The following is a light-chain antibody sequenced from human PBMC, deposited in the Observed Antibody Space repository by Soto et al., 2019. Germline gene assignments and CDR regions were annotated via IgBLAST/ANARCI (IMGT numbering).Light chain of an antibody. J-gene: IGKJ2*01. Sequence: EIVLTQSPATLSLSPGDRATLSCRASHSVSSYLAWYQQRPGQAPRLLIYDVSNRATGIPARFSGSGAGTDFNRTSSSLDPEDFAVYYCQQRNSRYTFGPGTKLEIK. CDR1: HSVSSY. CDR2: DVS. CDR3: QQRNSRYT. V-gene: IGKV3-11*01.